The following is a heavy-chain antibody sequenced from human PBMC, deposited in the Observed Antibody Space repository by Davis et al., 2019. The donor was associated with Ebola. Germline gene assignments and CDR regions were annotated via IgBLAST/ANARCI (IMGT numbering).Heavy chain of an antibody. D-gene: IGHD6-13*01. CDR3: VIRSSWYGHFDH. Sequence: GEFLKISCTGSGYSITAYWIGCVRQIPGKALECMGPFYPVDSDIRYSPSFQGQVTISADKSITTAYLQWSSLKASDSAMYYCVIRSSWYGHFDHWGRGNLVTVSA. CDR1: GYSITAYW. CDR2: FYPVDSDI. J-gene: IGHJ2*01. V-gene: IGHV5-51*01.